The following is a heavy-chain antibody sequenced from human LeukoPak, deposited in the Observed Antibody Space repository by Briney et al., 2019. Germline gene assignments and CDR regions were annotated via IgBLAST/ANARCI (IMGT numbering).Heavy chain of an antibody. CDR1: GFTFSDYY. Sequence: GGSLRLSCAASGFTFSDYYMSWIRQAPGKGLEWVSYISSSGSTIYYADSVKGRFTISRDNAKNSLYLQTNSLRAEDTAVYYCARAGTVTYYYDSSGYYYGYWGQGTLVTVSS. CDR2: ISSSGSTI. J-gene: IGHJ4*02. CDR3: ARAGTVTYYYDSSGYYYGY. V-gene: IGHV3-11*01. D-gene: IGHD3-22*01.